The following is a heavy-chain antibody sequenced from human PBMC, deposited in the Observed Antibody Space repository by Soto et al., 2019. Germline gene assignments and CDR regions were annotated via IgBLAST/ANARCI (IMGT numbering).Heavy chain of an antibody. V-gene: IGHV3-23*01. CDR1: GFTFRSYA. Sequence: DVQLLESGGGLVQPGGSLRLSCAASGFTFRSYAMSWVRQAPGKGLEWVSGISGSGISPHYADSGKGRFTVSRDNSKNTLYLQMNSLRAEDTAVYNCAKEPVGPDWYFDLWGRGTLVTVSS. CDR3: AKEPVGPDWYFDL. J-gene: IGHJ2*01. CDR2: ISGSGISP.